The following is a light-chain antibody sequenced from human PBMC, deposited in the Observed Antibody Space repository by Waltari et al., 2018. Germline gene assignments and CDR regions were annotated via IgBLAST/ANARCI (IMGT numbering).Light chain of an antibody. CDR1: QGISSW. CDR3: QQYSTQPMT. Sequence: DIQMTQSPSTLSASVGDRVTITCRASQGISSWLAWYQPNPGKAPKLLISKASTLESGVPSRFSGSGSGTEMTLTISSLQPDDFAIYYCQQYSTQPMTFGQGTRLENK. V-gene: IGKV1-5*03. CDR2: KAS. J-gene: IGKJ5*01.